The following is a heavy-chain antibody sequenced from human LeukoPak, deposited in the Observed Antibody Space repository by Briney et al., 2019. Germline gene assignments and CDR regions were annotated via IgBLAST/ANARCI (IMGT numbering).Heavy chain of an antibody. D-gene: IGHD5-24*01. CDR3: ARDFRDGYNNFDDY. Sequence: ETLSLTCAVYGGSFSGYYWSWVRQAPGKGLEWVANIKQDGSEKYYVDSVKGRFTISRDNAKNSLYLQMNSLRVEDTAVYYCARDFRDGYNNFDDYWGQGTLVTVSS. CDR2: IKQDGSEK. CDR1: GGSFSGYY. V-gene: IGHV3-7*04. J-gene: IGHJ4*02.